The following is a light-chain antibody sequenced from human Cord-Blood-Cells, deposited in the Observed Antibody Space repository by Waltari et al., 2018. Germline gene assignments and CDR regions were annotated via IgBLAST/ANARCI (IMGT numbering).Light chain of an antibody. J-gene: IGLJ2*01. CDR1: KLGDKY. CDR2: QDS. V-gene: IGLV3-1*01. Sequence: SYELTQPPSVSVSPGQTASITCSGDKLGDKYACWYQQKPGQSPVLVIYQDSKRPSGLPERFSGANSWNTATLTISGTQAMDEADYYCHAWDSSTVVFGGGTKLTVL. CDR3: HAWDSSTVV.